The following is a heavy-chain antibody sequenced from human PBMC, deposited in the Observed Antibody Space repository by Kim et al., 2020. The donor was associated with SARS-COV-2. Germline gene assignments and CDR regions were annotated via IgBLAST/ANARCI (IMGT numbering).Heavy chain of an antibody. CDR1: GFTFSSYA. CDR2: ISYDGSNK. D-gene: IGHD3-22*01. V-gene: IGHV3-30*04. Sequence: GGSLRLSCAASGFTFSSYAMHWVRQAPGKGLEWVAVISYDGSNKYYADSVKGRFTISRDNSKNTLYLQMNSLRAEDTAVYYCARDYDSSGYYYMSCDYWGQGTLVTVSS. J-gene: IGHJ4*02. CDR3: ARDYDSSGYYYMSCDY.